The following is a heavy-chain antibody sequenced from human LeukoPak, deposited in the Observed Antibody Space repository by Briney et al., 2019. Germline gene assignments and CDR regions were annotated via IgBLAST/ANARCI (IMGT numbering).Heavy chain of an antibody. D-gene: IGHD5-24*01. Sequence: GGSLRLSCAASGFTFSSYAMSWVRQAPGKGLEWVSAISGSGGSTYYADSVKGRFTISRDNSKNTLYLQMNSLRAEDTAVYYCAKDCRRDGYNSGDYWGQGTLVTVSS. CDR3: AKDCRRDGYNSGDY. J-gene: IGHJ4*02. CDR2: ISGSGGST. V-gene: IGHV3-23*01. CDR1: GFTFSSYA.